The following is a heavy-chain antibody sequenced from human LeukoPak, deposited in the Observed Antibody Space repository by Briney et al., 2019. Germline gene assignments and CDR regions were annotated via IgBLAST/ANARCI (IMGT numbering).Heavy chain of an antibody. Sequence: SETLSLTCTVSGYSISSGYYWGWIRQPPGKGLEWIGSIYHSGSTYYNPSLKSRVTISVDTSKNQFSLKLSSVTAADTAVYYCGNFGGYFQADHWGQGTLGTVSS. CDR3: GNFGGYFQADH. CDR1: GYSISSGYY. CDR2: IYHSGST. J-gene: IGHJ4*02. D-gene: IGHD3-10*01. V-gene: IGHV4-38-2*02.